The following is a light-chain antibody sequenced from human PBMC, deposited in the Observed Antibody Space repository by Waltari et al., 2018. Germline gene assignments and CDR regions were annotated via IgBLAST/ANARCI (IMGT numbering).Light chain of an antibody. CDR1: SSNIGSNP. Sequence: QSVLTQPPSASGTPGQRVTISCSGSSSNIGSNPVNWYQQFPTTAPKLLMDYNDRRPSGVPDRCSGSKSGTSASLAISGLQSGDEADYYCAAFDDSLNGWVFGGGTKLTVL. CDR2: YND. J-gene: IGLJ3*02. CDR3: AAFDDSLNGWV. V-gene: IGLV1-44*01.